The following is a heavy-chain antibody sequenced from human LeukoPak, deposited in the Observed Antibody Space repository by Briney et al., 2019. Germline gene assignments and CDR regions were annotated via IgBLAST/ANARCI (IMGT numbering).Heavy chain of an antibody. CDR2: MNPNSGNT. CDR1: GYTFTSYD. Sequence: GASVKVSCKASGYTFTSYDINWVRQATGQGLEWMGWMNPNSGNTGYAQKFQGRVTMTRNTSISTAYMELSSLRSEDTAVYYCARGRIASSSSFATMNYYYYYMDVWGKGTTVTVSS. J-gene: IGHJ6*03. V-gene: IGHV1-8*01. D-gene: IGHD6-6*01. CDR3: ARGRIASSSSFATMNYYYYYMDV.